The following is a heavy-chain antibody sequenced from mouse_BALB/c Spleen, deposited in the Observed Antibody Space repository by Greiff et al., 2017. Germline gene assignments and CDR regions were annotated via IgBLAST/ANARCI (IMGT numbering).Heavy chain of an antibody. CDR1: GFSLTSYG. D-gene: IGHD2-13*01. J-gene: IGHJ3*01. CDR2: IWSGGST. V-gene: IGHV2-2*02. CDR3: ARNGDCGFAY. Sequence: VKLEESGPGLVQPSQSLSITCTASGFSLTSYGVHWVRQSPGKGLEWLGVIWSGGSTAYNAAFISRLSISKDNSKSQVFFKMNSLQANDTAIYYCARNGDCGFAYWGQGTLVTVSA.